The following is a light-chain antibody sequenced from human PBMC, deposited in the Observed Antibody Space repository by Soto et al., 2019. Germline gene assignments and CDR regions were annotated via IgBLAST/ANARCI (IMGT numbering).Light chain of an antibody. CDR2: EVS. CDR1: SSDVCGDNY. CDR3: SSYISSSTRAI. Sequence: QSLLTQPASVSGSPGQSITISCTGTSSDVCGDNYVSWYQQHPGKAPKLMIYEVSTRPSGDSNRFSGSRSGNTAPLTISRPQAVDEADYYCSSYISSSTRAILGCGPKVNV. V-gene: IGLV2-14*01. J-gene: IGLJ1*01.